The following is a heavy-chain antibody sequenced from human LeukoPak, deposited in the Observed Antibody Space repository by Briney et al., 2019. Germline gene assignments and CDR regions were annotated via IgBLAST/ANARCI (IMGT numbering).Heavy chain of an antibody. Sequence: SETLSLTCTVSNDSISSGDYYWNWIRQPPGKGLEWIGYIFHRGGTSYNPSLKSRILFSVDTSKNQFSLKLSSVTAADTAVYYCARDFRSPSYYYYMDVWGKGTTVTVSS. CDR2: IFHRGGT. CDR1: NDSISSGDYY. V-gene: IGHV4-30-4*02. J-gene: IGHJ6*03. CDR3: ARDFRSPSYYYYMDV.